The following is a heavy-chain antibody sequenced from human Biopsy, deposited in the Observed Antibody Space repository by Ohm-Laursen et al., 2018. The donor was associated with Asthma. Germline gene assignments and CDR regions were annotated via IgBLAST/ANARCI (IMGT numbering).Heavy chain of an antibody. Sequence: PTQTLTLTCSFSGFSLSSSGANVNWIRQPPGKALGWLARIDWEEDKFYSTSLRTRLTISKGSSEDQVVLTMTNMGPVDTATYYCTRHNDYWGPGILVTVSS. CDR3: TRHNDY. D-gene: IGHD1-14*01. J-gene: IGHJ4*02. CDR1: GFSLSSSGAN. CDR2: IDWEEDK. V-gene: IGHV2-70*04.